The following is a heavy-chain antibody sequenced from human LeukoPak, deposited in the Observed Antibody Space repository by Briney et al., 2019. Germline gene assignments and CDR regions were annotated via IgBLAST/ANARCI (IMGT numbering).Heavy chain of an antibody. CDR2: SNGSGGST. D-gene: IGHD4-17*01. V-gene: IGHV3-23*01. CDR1: GFTFSNYA. J-gene: IGHJ6*02. CDR3: AKYYGQGDYYYYYGTDV. Sequence: GGSLRLSCAASGFTFSNYAMSWVRQAPGTGLEWVSGSNGSGGSTYYADSVKGRFTISRDNSKNTLYLQMNSLRAEDTAVYYCAKYYGQGDYYYYYGTDVWGQGTTVTVSS.